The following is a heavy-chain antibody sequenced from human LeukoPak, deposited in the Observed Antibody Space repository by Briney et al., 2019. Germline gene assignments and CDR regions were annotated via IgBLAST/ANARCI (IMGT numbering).Heavy chain of an antibody. D-gene: IGHD3-10*01. J-gene: IGHJ6*02. V-gene: IGHV5-51*01. Sequence: GESLKISCKGSGYIFPTYWIAWVRQMPGKGLEWMGIIYPSDSDTRYSPSFQGQVTISADKSITTAYLQWSSLKASDSAMYNCARHTGSNNYNSMDVWGQGTTVTVSS. CDR2: IYPSDSDT. CDR1: GYIFPTYW. CDR3: ARHTGSNNYNSMDV.